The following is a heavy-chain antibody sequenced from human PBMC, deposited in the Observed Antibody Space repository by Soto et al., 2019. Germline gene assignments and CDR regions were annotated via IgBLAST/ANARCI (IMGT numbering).Heavy chain of an antibody. Sequence: GGSLRLSCAASGFTFSSYAMHWVRQAPGKGLEWVAVISYDGSNKYYADSVKGRFTISRDNSKNTLYLQMNSLRAEDTAVYYCARVRIAARFYYYYGMDVWGQGTTVTVSS. D-gene: IGHD6-6*01. CDR3: ARVRIAARFYYYYGMDV. CDR2: ISYDGSNK. CDR1: GFTFSSYA. J-gene: IGHJ6*02. V-gene: IGHV3-30-3*01.